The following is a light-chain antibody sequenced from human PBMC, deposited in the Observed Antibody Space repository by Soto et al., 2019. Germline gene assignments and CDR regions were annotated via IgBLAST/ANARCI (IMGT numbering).Light chain of an antibody. CDR2: EVT. V-gene: IGLV2-14*01. Sequence: QSALAHPASVSWSPGHSITISCTGTTSDIAGYNYVSWYQQHPGKAPKLLIYEVTSRASGVSHRFSGSKSGNTASLTISGLQAEEEAEYYCNSYTSASFYVFGTGTKVTVL. CDR3: NSYTSASFYV. CDR1: TSDIAGYNY. J-gene: IGLJ1*01.